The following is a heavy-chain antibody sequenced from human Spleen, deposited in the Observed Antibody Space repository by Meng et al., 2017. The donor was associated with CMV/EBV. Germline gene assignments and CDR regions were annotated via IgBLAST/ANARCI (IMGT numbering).Heavy chain of an antibody. CDR2: ISHSGST. V-gene: IGHV4-39*07. Sequence: SETLSLTCTVSGGPISSSSYYWGWIRQPPGKGLEWIGSISHSGSTYYNPSLRRRLTISLDTSKNQFSLKLSSVTAADTAVYYCASEFDFWSPYVHWGQGTLVTVSS. J-gene: IGHJ4*02. D-gene: IGHD3-3*01. CDR3: ASEFDFWSPYVH. CDR1: GGPISSSSYY.